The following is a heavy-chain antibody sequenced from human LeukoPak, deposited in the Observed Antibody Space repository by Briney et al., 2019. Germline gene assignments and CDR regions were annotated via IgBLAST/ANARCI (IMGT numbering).Heavy chain of an antibody. CDR2: IYYSGST. CDR1: GGSISSYY. J-gene: IGHJ4*02. V-gene: IGHV4-59*12. Sequence: SETLSLTCTVSGGSISSYYWSWIRQPPGKGLEWIGYIYYSGSTNYNPSLKSRVTISMDKSKNQLSLKLNFVTATDTAVYYCARDRGGYTYSHDYWGQGTLVTVSS. CDR3: ARDRGGYTYSHDY. D-gene: IGHD5-18*01.